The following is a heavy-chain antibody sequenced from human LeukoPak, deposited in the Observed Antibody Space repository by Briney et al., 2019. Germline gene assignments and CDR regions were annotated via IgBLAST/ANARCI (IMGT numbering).Heavy chain of an antibody. V-gene: IGHV1-2*02. D-gene: IGHD1-14*01. CDR1: GYTFTGYY. J-gene: IGHJ5*02. CDR2: INPNSGGT. CDR3: ARVFSTTTGGWFDP. Sequence: ASVKVSCKASGYTFTGYYMHWVRQAPGQGLEWMGWINPNSGGTNYAQKFQGRVTMTRDTSISTAYMELSSLRSEDTAVYYCARVFSTTTGGWFDPWGQGTLVTVSS.